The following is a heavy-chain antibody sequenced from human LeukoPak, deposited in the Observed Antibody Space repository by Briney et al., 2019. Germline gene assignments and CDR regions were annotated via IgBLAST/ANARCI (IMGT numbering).Heavy chain of an antibody. D-gene: IGHD2-15*01. CDR3: ARLVVAAFDP. CDR1: GYRFTSYW. V-gene: IGHV5-51*01. CDR2: IYPGDSDT. J-gene: IGHJ5*02. Sequence: GEPRKSSFKGSGYRFTSYWIGWVRPRPGKGREWIGIIYPGDSDTRYSPPFQGQVTISADKSISPAYLQWSSLKASDTAMYYCARLVVAAFDPWGQGTLVTVSS.